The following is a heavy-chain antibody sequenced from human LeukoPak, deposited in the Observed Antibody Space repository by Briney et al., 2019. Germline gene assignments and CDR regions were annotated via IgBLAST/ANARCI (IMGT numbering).Heavy chain of an antibody. D-gene: IGHD6-13*01. CDR3: ARGRLGYSSSWRPGAQWDGMDV. V-gene: IGHV1-8*02. Sequence: GASVKVSCKASGGTFSSYAINWVRQATGQGLEWMGWMNPNSGNTGYAQKFQGRVTMTRNTSISTAYMELSSLRSEDTAVYYCARGRLGYSSSWRPGAQWDGMDVWGQGTTVTVSS. CDR1: GGTFSSYA. CDR2: MNPNSGNT. J-gene: IGHJ6*02.